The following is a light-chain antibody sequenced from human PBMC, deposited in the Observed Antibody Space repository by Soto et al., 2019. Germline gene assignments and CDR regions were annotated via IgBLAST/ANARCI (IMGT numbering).Light chain of an antibody. CDR2: DAS. CDR3: HQFTSYPLT. J-gene: IGKJ4*01. CDR1: QGINSA. Sequence: AIPLTQSPSSLSASVGDRVTITCRASQGINSALAWYQQKPGKAPKLLIYDASSLESGVPSRFTGSGSGTDFTLTISSLQPEDFATYYCHQFTSYPLTFGGGTKVEIK. V-gene: IGKV1-13*02.